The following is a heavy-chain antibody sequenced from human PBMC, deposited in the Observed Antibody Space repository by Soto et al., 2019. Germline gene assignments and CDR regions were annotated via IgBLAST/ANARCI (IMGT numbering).Heavy chain of an antibody. CDR1: GFTVSSNY. Sequence: EVQLVESGGGLVQPGGSLRLSCAASGFTVSSNYMSWVRQAPGKGLEWVSVIYSGGSTYYADSVKGRFTISRDNSKNTLYLQMNSLRAEDTAVCYCARGGTYYDILTGYYNPHYFDYWGQGTLVTVSS. J-gene: IGHJ4*02. CDR2: IYSGGST. V-gene: IGHV3-66*01. D-gene: IGHD3-9*01. CDR3: ARGGTYYDILTGYYNPHYFDY.